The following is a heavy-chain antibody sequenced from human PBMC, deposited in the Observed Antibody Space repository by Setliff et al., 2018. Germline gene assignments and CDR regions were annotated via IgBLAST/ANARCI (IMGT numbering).Heavy chain of an antibody. V-gene: IGHV1-2*04. D-gene: IGHD3-3*01. Sequence: ASVKVSCKASGYTFTSYAMNWVRQAPGQGLEWMGWINPNSGGTNYAQKFQGWVTMTRDTSISTAYMELSRLRSDDTAVYYCVSKFNPAFSSETVTGYFYNSMDVWGKGTTVTVSS. CDR2: INPNSGGT. CDR1: GYTFTSYA. CDR3: VSKFNPAFSSETVTGYFYNSMDV. J-gene: IGHJ6*03.